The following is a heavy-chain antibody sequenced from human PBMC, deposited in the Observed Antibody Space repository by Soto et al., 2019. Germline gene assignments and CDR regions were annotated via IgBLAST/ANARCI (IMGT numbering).Heavy chain of an antibody. V-gene: IGHV3-23*01. J-gene: IGHJ4*02. D-gene: IGHD5-18*01. Sequence: GGSLRLSCAASGFTFSSYAMSWVRQAPGKGLEWVSAISGSGGSTYYADSVKGRFTISRGNPKNTLYLQMNSLRAEDTAVYYCAKASDTAMVPLGYWGQGTLVTVSS. CDR2: ISGSGGST. CDR3: AKASDTAMVPLGY. CDR1: GFTFSSYA.